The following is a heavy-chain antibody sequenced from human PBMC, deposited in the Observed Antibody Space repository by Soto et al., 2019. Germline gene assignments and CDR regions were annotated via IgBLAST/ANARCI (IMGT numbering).Heavy chain of an antibody. V-gene: IGHV3-48*01. J-gene: IGHJ4*02. CDR1: GFTFSSYS. CDR2: ISSSSCTI. D-gene: IGHD3-9*01. CDR3: ARVVRYPPRFDY. Sequence: EVQLVESGGGLVQPGGSLRLSCAASGFTFSSYSMNWVRQAPGKGLEWVSYISSSSCTIYYADSVKGRFTISRDNAKNSLYLQMNSLRAEDTAVYYCARVVRYPPRFDYWGQGTLVTVSS.